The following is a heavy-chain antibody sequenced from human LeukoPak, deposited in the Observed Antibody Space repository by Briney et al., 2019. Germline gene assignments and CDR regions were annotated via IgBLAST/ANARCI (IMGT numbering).Heavy chain of an antibody. CDR1: GYTFTDYY. J-gene: IGHJ4*02. V-gene: IGHV1-2*02. CDR3: ARANFLYCSSTTCLFDY. Sequence: ASVKVSCKASGYTFTDYYMHWVRQAPGQGIEGMGWINANDGDTNYAQKFQGRVTMTRDTSISTAHMEVSRLRSDDTAVYYCARANFLYCSSTTCLFDYWGQGTLVTVPS. D-gene: IGHD2-2*01. CDR2: INANDGDT.